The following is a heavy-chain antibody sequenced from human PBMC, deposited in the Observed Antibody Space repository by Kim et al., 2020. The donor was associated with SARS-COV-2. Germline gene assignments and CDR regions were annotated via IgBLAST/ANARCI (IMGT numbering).Heavy chain of an antibody. CDR1: GFTFSSYG. CDR3: TRYGEPDFDY. J-gene: IGHJ4*02. CDR2: ISYDGSNK. V-gene: IGHV3-30*03. Sequence: GGSLRLSCAASGFTFSSYGMHWVRQAPGKGLEWVAVISYDGSNKYYADSVKGRFTISRDNSKNTLYLQMNSLRAEDTAVYYCTRYGEPDFDYWGQGTLVTVSS. D-gene: IGHD3-10*01.